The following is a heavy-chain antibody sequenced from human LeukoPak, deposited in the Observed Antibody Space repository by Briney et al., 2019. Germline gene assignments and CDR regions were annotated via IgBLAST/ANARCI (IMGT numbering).Heavy chain of an antibody. CDR1: GFTFSSYW. CDR2: IKQDGSEK. CDR3: AREYVDIVVVPAAMFYYYYYMDV. V-gene: IGHV3-7*01. D-gene: IGHD2-2*01. Sequence: RPGGSLRLSCAASGFTFSSYWMSWVRQAPGKGLEWVANIKQDGSEKYYVDSVKGRFTISRDNAKNSLYLQMDSLRAEDTAVYYCAREYVDIVVVPAAMFYYYYYMDVWGKGTTVTVSS. J-gene: IGHJ6*03.